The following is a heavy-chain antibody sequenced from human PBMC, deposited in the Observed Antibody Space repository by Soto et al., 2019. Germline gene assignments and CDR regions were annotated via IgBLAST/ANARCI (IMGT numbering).Heavy chain of an antibody. Sequence: QVQLQESGPGLVKPSQTLSLTCTVSGGSISSGGYYWSWIRQHPGKGLEWIGYIYYSGSTSYNPSLKSRVTISVDASKNQFSLKLSSVTAADTAVYYCARVRSKYYYGSGSYYDYYYYYMGVWGKGTTVTVSS. CDR3: ARVRSKYYYGSGSYYDYYYYYMGV. D-gene: IGHD3-10*01. CDR1: GGSISSGGYY. V-gene: IGHV4-31*03. J-gene: IGHJ6*03. CDR2: IYYSGST.